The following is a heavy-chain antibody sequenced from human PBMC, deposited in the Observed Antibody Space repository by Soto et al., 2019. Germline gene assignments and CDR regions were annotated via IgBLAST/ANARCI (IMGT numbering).Heavy chain of an antibody. V-gene: IGHV4-34*01. CDR3: ARGRSSSWFLYYYYMDV. J-gene: IGHJ6*03. D-gene: IGHD6-13*01. CDR2: INHSGST. CDR1: GGSFSGYY. Sequence: SETLSLTCAVYGGSFSGYYWSWIRQPPGKGLEWIGEINHSGSTNYNPSLKSRVTISVDTSKNQFSLKLSSVTAADTAVYYCARGRSSSWFLYYYYMDVWGKGTTVTVSS.